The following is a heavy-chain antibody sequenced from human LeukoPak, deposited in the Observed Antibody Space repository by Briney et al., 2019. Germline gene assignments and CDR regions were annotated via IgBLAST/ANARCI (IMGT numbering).Heavy chain of an antibody. CDR1: GGSISSGGYY. D-gene: IGHD3-9*01. Sequence: SETLSLTCTVSGGSISSGGYYWSWIRQHPGKGLEWIGYIYYSGSTYYNPSLKSRVTISVDTSKNQFSLKLSSVTAADTAVYYCARDSFLTGYSPWGQGTLVTVSS. CDR3: ARDSFLTGYSP. CDR2: IYYSGST. V-gene: IGHV4-31*03. J-gene: IGHJ5*02.